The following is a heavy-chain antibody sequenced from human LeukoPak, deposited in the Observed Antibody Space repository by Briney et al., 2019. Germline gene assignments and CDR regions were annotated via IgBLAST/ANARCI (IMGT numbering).Heavy chain of an antibody. V-gene: IGHV4-59*01. D-gene: IGHD5-24*01. J-gene: IGHJ6*02. CDR2: IYYSGST. CDR1: GGSISSYY. Sequence: PSETLSLTCTVSGGSISSYYWSWIRQPPGKGLEWIGYIYYSGSTNYNPSLKSRVTISVDTSKNQFSLKLSSVTAADTAVYCCARTMATIDYYYYGMDVWGQGTTVTVSS. CDR3: ARTMATIDYYYYGMDV.